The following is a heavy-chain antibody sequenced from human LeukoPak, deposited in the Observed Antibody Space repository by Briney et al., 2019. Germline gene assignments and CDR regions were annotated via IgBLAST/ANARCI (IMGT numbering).Heavy chain of an antibody. D-gene: IGHD2-15*01. CDR1: GFTFSSYA. V-gene: IGHV3-30*04. CDR3: AREGGCSGGSCYSGTSWFDP. CDR2: ISYDGSNK. J-gene: IGHJ5*02. Sequence: GGSMTLSCAVSGFTFSSYAMHWVRQAPGKGLEWVAVISYDGSNKYYADSVKGRLTISRDNSKNTLYLQMNSMRAEDTAVYYCAREGGCSGGSCYSGTSWFDPWGQGTLVTVSS.